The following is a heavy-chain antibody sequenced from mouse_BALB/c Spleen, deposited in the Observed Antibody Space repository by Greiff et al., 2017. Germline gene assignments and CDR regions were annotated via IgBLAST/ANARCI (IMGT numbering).Heavy chain of an antibody. D-gene: IGHD2-1*01. Sequence: EVKLVESGGDLVKPGGSLKLSCAASGFTFSSYGMSWVRQTPDKRLEWVATISSGGSYNYYSDSGKGRITISRDNAKNTLYLDMSNLKSEDTAMYDCARQGGGNYLYYFDYWGQGTTLTVSS. CDR3: ARQGGGNYLYYFDY. CDR2: ISSGGSYN. J-gene: IGHJ2*01. CDR1: GFTFSSYG. V-gene: IGHV5-6*01.